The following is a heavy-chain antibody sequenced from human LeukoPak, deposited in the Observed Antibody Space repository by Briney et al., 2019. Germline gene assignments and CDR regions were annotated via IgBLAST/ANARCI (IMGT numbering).Heavy chain of an antibody. CDR2: ISGSGLNT. J-gene: IGHJ4*02. Sequence: GGSLRLSCAASGFIFSTYGMTWFRQAPGRGLEWVSGISGSGLNTYYADSVKGRFTISRDNAKNSLYLQMNSLRAEDTAVYYCAREGIAAAFDYWGQGTLVTVSS. V-gene: IGHV3-23*01. CDR3: AREGIAAAFDY. D-gene: IGHD6-13*01. CDR1: GFIFSTYG.